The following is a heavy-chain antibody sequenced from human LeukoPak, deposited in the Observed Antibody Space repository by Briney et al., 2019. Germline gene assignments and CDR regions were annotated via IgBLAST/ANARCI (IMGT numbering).Heavy chain of an antibody. D-gene: IGHD3-3*01. V-gene: IGHV4-39*01. Sequence: SETLSLTCTVSGGSISSSSYYWGWIRQPPGKGLEWIGSIYYSGSTYYNPSLKSRVTISVDTSKNQFSLKLSSVTAADTAVYYCATPQKGLEWLLSGDAFDIWGQGTMVTVSS. CDR1: GGSISSSSYY. CDR3: ATPQKGLEWLLSGDAFDI. J-gene: IGHJ3*02. CDR2: IYYSGST.